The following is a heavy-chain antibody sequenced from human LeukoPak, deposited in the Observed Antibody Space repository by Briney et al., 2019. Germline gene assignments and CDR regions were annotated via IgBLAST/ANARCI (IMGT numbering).Heavy chain of an antibody. D-gene: IGHD3-10*01. Sequence: ASVKVSCKASGGTFSSCAISWVRQAPGQGLEWMGGIIPIFGTANYAQKFQGRVTITADESTSTAYMELSSLRSEDTAVYYCALYKGSGSYYPIDYWDQGTLVTVSS. CDR2: IIPIFGTA. V-gene: IGHV1-69*13. J-gene: IGHJ4*02. CDR1: GGTFSSCA. CDR3: ALYKGSGSYYPIDY.